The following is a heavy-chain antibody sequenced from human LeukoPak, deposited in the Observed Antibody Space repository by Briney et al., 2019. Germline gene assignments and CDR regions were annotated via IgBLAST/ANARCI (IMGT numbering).Heavy chain of an antibody. Sequence: QTGGSLRLSCAASGFTFSSYWMSWVRQAPGKGLEWVANMKQDGSEKYYVDSVKGRFTISRDNAKNSLYLQMNSLRAEDTAVYYCAEAKYYYDSSGYYPFDYWGQGTLVTVSS. V-gene: IGHV3-7*01. D-gene: IGHD3-22*01. CDR3: AEAKYYYDSSGYYPFDY. CDR2: MKQDGSEK. J-gene: IGHJ4*02. CDR1: GFTFSSYW.